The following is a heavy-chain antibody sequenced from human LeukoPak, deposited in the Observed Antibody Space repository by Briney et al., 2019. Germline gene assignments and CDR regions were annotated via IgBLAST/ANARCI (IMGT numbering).Heavy chain of an antibody. J-gene: IGHJ4*02. CDR3: ARGSSSGYSSPIDY. CDR2: IYYSGST. CDR1: GGSISSYY. V-gene: IGHV4-59*01. Sequence: PSETLSLTCTVSGGSISSYYWSWIRQPPGTGLEWIGYIYYSGSTNYNPSLKSRVTISVDTSKNQFSLKLSSVTAADTAVYYCARGSSSGYSSPIDYWGQGTLVTVSS. D-gene: IGHD6-13*01.